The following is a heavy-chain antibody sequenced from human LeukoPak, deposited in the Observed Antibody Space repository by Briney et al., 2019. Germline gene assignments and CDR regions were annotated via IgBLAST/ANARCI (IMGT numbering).Heavy chain of an antibody. V-gene: IGHV3-23*01. CDR1: GFTFSSNA. CDR2: ISVSGGST. Sequence: GGSLRLSCAASGFTFSSNAMSWVRQAPGKGLEWVSVISVSGGSTYYADSVRGRFTISRDNSKNTLYLQMNSLRAEDTAVYYCAKELYSGSYFPPPVDAFDIWGQGTMVTVSS. D-gene: IGHD1-26*01. J-gene: IGHJ3*02. CDR3: AKELYSGSYFPPPVDAFDI.